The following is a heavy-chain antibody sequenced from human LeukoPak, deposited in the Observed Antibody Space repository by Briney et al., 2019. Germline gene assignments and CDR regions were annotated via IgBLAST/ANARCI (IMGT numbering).Heavy chain of an antibody. CDR2: IYPRDGST. CDR1: GYTFTNNY. Sequence: PRASVKVSCKASGYTFTNNYLHWVRQAPGQGLEWMGMIYPRDGSTSYAQNFQGRVTVTRDTSTTTVHMELRGLRSEDTAVYYCARDQEGFDYWGQGTAVTVSS. V-gene: IGHV1-46*01. J-gene: IGHJ4*02. CDR3: ARDQEGFDY.